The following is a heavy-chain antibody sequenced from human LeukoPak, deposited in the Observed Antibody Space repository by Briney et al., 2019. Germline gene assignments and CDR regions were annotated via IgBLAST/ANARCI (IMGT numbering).Heavy chain of an antibody. V-gene: IGHV1-18*01. J-gene: IGHJ6*02. Sequence: ASVKVSCKASGYTFTSYGISWVRQAPGQGLEWMGWISAYNGNTNYAQKLRGRVTMTTDTSTSTAYMELRSLRSDDTAVYYCAIVAAYYYGMDVWGQGTTVTVSS. CDR3: AIVAAYYYGMDV. CDR2: ISAYNGNT. CDR1: GYTFTSYG.